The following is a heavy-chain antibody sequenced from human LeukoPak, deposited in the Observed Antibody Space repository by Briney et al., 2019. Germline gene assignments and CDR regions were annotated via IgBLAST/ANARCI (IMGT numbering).Heavy chain of an antibody. V-gene: IGHV1-69*05. Sequence: SVKVSWKASGGTFSSYAISWVRQAPGQGLEWMGGIVPIFGTANYAQKFQGRVTITTDESTSTAYMELSSLRSEDTAVYYCAREPVAAAAPYGWFDPWGQGTLVTVSS. CDR2: IVPIFGTA. D-gene: IGHD6-13*01. CDR3: AREPVAAAAPYGWFDP. J-gene: IGHJ5*02. CDR1: GGTFSSYA.